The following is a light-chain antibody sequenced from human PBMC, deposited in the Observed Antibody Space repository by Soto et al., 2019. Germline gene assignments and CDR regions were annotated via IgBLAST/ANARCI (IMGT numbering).Light chain of an antibody. V-gene: IGLV1-40*01. CDR1: SSNIGAGHH. J-gene: IGLJ2*01. CDR2: NND. CDR3: QSYDTSLSDVL. Sequence: QSVLTQPPSGSGAPGQRVTVSCTGSSSNIGAGHHVHWYQQLPGTAPKLLIYNNDNRPSGVPDRFSGSKSGTSASLAISGLQAEDEAEYYGQSYDTSLSDVLFGGGTQLTVL.